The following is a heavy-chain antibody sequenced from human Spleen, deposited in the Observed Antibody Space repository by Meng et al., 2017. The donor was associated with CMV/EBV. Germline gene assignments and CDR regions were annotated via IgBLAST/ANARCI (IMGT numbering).Heavy chain of an antibody. V-gene: IGHV4-39*07. Sequence: SETLSLTCTVSGGSVSSGTYYWSWIRQPPGKGLEWIGSIYYSGSTYYNPSLKSRVTISVDTSKNQFSLKLSSVTAADTAVYYCARDRILVGYGMDVWAKGPRSPSP. CDR3: ARDRILVGYGMDV. D-gene: IGHD2-8*02. J-gene: IGHJ6*02. CDR1: GGSVSSGTYY. CDR2: IYYSGST.